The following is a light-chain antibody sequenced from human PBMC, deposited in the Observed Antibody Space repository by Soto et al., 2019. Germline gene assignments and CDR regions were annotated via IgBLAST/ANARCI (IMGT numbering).Light chain of an antibody. Sequence: QSALTQPASVSGSPGQAITISCTGTSSDVGGYNYVSWYHQHPGKAPKLMIYDVSNRPSGVSNGFSGSKSGNTASLTISGLQAEDEADYYCSSYTSSSTVVFGGGTKVTVL. V-gene: IGLV2-14*01. CDR3: SSYTSSSTVV. CDR1: SSDVGGYNY. J-gene: IGLJ2*01. CDR2: DVS.